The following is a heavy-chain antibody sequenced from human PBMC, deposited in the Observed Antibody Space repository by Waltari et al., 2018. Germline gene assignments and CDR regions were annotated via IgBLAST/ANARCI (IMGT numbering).Heavy chain of an antibody. J-gene: IGHJ3*02. CDR3: ARITTVTTSAFDI. CDR1: GGSFSGYY. D-gene: IGHD4-17*01. Sequence: QVQLQQWGAGLLKPSETLSPTCAVSGGSFSGYYWSWIRQPPGKGLEWIGEINHSGSTNYNPSLKSRVTISVDTSKNQFSLRLSSVTAADTAVYYCARITTVTTSAFDIWGQGTMVTVSS. CDR2: INHSGST. V-gene: IGHV4-34*01.